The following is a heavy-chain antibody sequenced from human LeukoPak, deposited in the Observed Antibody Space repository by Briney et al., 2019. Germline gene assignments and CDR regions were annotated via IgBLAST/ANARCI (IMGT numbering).Heavy chain of an antibody. CDR3: ASQPLNYDFWSFGY. CDR1: GGSISSYY. D-gene: IGHD3-3*01. Sequence: SETLSLTCTVSGGSISSYYWSWIRQPPGKGLEWIGHIYYGGGTNYNPSLKSRVTISVDTSKNQFSLKLYSVTAADTAVYYCASQPLNYDFWSFGYWGQGTLVAVSS. J-gene: IGHJ4*02. V-gene: IGHV4-59*01. CDR2: IYYGGGT.